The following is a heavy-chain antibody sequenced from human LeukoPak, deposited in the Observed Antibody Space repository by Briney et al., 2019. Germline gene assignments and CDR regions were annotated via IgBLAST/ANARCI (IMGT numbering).Heavy chain of an antibody. V-gene: IGHV4-59*12. CDR1: GGSISSYY. CDR3: ARVNRVYFDY. CDR2: IYYSGST. Sequence: SETLSLTCTVSGGSISSYYWSWIRQPPGKGLEWIGYIYYSGSTNYNPSLKSRVTMSVDTSKNQFSLKLSSVTAADTAVYYCARVNRVYFDYWGQGTLVTVSS. D-gene: IGHD1-14*01. J-gene: IGHJ4*02.